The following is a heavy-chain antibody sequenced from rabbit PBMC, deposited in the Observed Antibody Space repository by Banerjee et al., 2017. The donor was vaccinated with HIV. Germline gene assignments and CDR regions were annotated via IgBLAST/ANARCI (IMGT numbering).Heavy chain of an antibody. CDR3: ARGSMLVMLVMVPNYFNL. D-gene: IGHD7-1*01. CDR1: GFTLSRYW. Sequence: QSLEESGGDLVKPGASLTLTCTASGFTLSRYWMCWVRQAPGKGLEWIACIVSGSSGNTVYANWAKGRFTISKTSSTTVTLQLTSLTVADTATYFCARGSMLVMLVMVPNYFNLWGQGTLVTVS. V-gene: IGHV1S40*01. CDR2: IVSGSSGNT. J-gene: IGHJ4*01.